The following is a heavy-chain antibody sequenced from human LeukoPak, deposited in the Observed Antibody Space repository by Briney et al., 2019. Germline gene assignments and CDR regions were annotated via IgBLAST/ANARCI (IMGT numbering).Heavy chain of an antibody. CDR1: GYSSTSYW. J-gene: IGHJ3*02. CDR2: IYPGDSDT. Sequence: GESLNISCQGSGYSSTSYWIAWVRQIPGKGLEGMGIIYPGDSDTRYSPSFQGQVSISADKSISTAYPQWSSLKASDTAMYYWAGLRSSSWFNAFDIWGQGTMVTVSS. V-gene: IGHV5-51*01. D-gene: IGHD6-13*01. CDR3: AGLRSSSWFNAFDI.